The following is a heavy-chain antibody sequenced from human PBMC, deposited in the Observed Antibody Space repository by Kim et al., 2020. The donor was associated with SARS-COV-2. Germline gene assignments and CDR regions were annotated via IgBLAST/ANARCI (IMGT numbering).Heavy chain of an antibody. Sequence: ASVKVSCKASGYTFTGYYMHWVRQAPGQGLEWMGRINPNSGGTNYAQKFQGRVTMTRDTSISTAFMELSRLRSDDTAVYYCARLVVVVAATTYYYYGMDVWGQGTTVTVSS. D-gene: IGHD2-15*01. J-gene: IGHJ6*02. V-gene: IGHV1-2*06. CDR1: GYTFTGYY. CDR3: ARLVVVVAATTYYYYGMDV. CDR2: INPNSGGT.